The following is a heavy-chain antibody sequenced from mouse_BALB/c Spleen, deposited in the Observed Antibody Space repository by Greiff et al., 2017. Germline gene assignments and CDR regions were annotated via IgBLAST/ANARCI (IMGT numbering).Heavy chain of an antibody. V-gene: IGHV5-6-3*01. Sequence: DVKLVESGGGLVQPGGSLKLSCAASGFTFSSYGMSWVRQTPDKRLELVATINSNGGSTYYPDSVKGRFTITRDNAKNTLYLQMSSLKSEDTAMYYCARVGGGYDDYGGQGTTLTVSS. CDR2: INSNGGST. CDR1: GFTFSSYG. CDR3: ARVGGGYDDY. D-gene: IGHD2-2*01. J-gene: IGHJ2*01.